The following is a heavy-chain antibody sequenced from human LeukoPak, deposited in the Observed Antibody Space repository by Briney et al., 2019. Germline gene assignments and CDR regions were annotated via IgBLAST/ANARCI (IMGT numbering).Heavy chain of an antibody. CDR3: ARGGVRTADSSLGY. V-gene: IGHV1-2*02. Sequence: ASVKVSCKASGYTFSDYYIHWVRQAPGQGLEWMGWINPNSGGTNFAQKFRGRVTMTRDTSITTAYMELTRLKSDDTAVYYCARGGVRTADSSLGYWGQGTLVTVSS. J-gene: IGHJ4*01. CDR2: INPNSGGT. D-gene: IGHD6-13*01. CDR1: GYTFSDYY.